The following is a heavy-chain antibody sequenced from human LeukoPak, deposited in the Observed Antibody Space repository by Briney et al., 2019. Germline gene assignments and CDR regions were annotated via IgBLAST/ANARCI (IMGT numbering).Heavy chain of an antibody. D-gene: IGHD4-17*01. CDR1: GFTFPNYA. CDR3: SRDAYGDFAVDNWFDP. J-gene: IGHJ5*02. V-gene: IGHV3-49*03. Sequence: GGSLRLSSAASGFTFPNYAMTWFRQAPGKGLEWVSFIRSKTYGGAAEYAASVKGRFTVSRDESKSIAYLQMNSLKTEDTAVYYCSRDAYGDFAVDNWFDPWGQGTLVTVSS. CDR2: IRSKTYGGAA.